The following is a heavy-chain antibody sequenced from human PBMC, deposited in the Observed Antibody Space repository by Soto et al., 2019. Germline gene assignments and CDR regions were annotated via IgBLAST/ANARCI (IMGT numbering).Heavy chain of an antibody. CDR3: ARDHSGYYSDY. CDR1: GFTFSNYG. Sequence: QAGGSLRLSCAASGFTFSNYGMHWVRQAPGKGLEWVAVIWYDGSNKYYADSVKGRFTISRDDSRDTLYLQMSSLRPEDTAVYYCARDHSGYYSDYWGQGTLVTVSS. CDR2: IWYDGSNK. V-gene: IGHV3-33*01. J-gene: IGHJ4*02. D-gene: IGHD5-12*01.